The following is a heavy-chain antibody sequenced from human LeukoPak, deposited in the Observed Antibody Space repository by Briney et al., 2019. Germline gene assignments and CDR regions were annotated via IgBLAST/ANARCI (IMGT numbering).Heavy chain of an antibody. J-gene: IGHJ6*02. D-gene: IGHD3-9*01. CDR2: INPNSGGT. CDR1: GYTFTGYY. CDR3: ARDHDILTGYYGMDV. V-gene: IGHV1-2*02. Sequence: ASVKVSCKASGYTFTGYYMHWVRQAPGQGLEWMGWINPNSGGTNYAQKLQGRVTMTTDTSTSTAYMELRSLRSDDTAVYYCARDHDILTGYYGMDVWGQGTTVTVSS.